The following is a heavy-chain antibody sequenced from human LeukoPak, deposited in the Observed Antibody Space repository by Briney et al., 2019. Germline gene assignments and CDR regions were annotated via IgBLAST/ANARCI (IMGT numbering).Heavy chain of an antibody. CDR2: ISSISSII. D-gene: IGHD1-26*01. V-gene: IGHV3-48*01. Sequence: PGGSLRHSCAASLCTFSTTIMSWVCQAPGKGLEWVSYISSISSIIYYADSVKGRFTISRDNARNSLYLQMNSLRGEDTAVYYWKRSRKGTEASQPNFDYWGQGTLVTVSS. J-gene: IGHJ4*02. CDR1: LCTFSTTI. CDR3: KRSRKGTEASQPNFDY.